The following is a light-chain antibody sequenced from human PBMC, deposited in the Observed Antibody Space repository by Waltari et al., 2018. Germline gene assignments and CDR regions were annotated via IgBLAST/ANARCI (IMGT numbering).Light chain of an antibody. CDR3: SSYASSSTWV. J-gene: IGLJ2*01. CDR2: EVS. Sequence: QAALTQSPSVSESPGQSVTISCTGTSSHIGAYNPFSWYQQHPGKAPKLLIYEVSKRPSGVSDRFSGSKSGNTASLTISGLQAEDEADYYCSSYASSSTWVFGGGTRLTVL. V-gene: IGLV2-14*01. CDR1: SSHIGAYNP.